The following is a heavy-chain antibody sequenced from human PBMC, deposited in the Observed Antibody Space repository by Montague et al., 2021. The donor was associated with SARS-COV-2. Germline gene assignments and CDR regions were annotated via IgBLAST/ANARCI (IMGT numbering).Heavy chain of an antibody. Sequence: SETLSLTCAVYGGSFSGYYWSWIRQPPGKGLEWIGEINHSGSTNYNPSLKSRVTISVDTSKNQFSLKLSSVTAADTAVYYCASVTLGYCSSTSCDSDWFDPWGQGTLVTVSS. J-gene: IGHJ5*02. CDR2: INHSGST. V-gene: IGHV4-34*01. D-gene: IGHD2-2*02. CDR3: ASVTLGYCSSTSCDSDWFDP. CDR1: GGSFSGYY.